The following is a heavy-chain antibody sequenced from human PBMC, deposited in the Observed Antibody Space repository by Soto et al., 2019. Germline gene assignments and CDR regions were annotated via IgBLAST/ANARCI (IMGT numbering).Heavy chain of an antibody. CDR3: ARDAPPPELRFLEWHNYDYNGMDV. D-gene: IGHD3-3*01. CDR2: ISCYNGKT. V-gene: IGHV1-18*01. CDR1: GYGFTAYG. Sequence: ASVKVSCKTSGYGFTAYGISWVRQAPGQGLEWMGWISCYNGKTKYAQKVQGRVTMTTDTSTSTAYMEVRSLGSDDTAIYYCARDAPPPELRFLEWHNYDYNGMDVWGQGTTVTVSS. J-gene: IGHJ6*02.